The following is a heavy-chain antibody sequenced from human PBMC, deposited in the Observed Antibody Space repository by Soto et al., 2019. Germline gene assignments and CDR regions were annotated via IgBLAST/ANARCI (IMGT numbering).Heavy chain of an antibody. CDR3: ALTINSLLFDY. D-gene: IGHD3-3*01. Sequence: QMQLVQSGAEVKKTGSSVKVSCKASGYTFTYRYLHWVRQAPGQALEWMGWITPFNGNTNYAQKFQDRVTITRDRSMSTAYMELSSLRSEDTAMYYCALTINSLLFDYWGQGTLVTVSS. CDR1: GYTFTYRY. V-gene: IGHV1-45*02. CDR2: ITPFNGNT. J-gene: IGHJ4*02.